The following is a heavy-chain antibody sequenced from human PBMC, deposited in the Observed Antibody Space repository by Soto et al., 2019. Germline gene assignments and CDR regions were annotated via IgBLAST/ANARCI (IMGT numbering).Heavy chain of an antibody. J-gene: IGHJ6*02. V-gene: IGHV4-34*01. CDR1: CGSFSNYY. Sequence: PSETLSLTCAIYCGSFSNYYWNWIRQPPGKGLEWMGKINHNGSTNYSPSLKSRLTISVDTSKNQFSLKLISVTAADTAVYFCGRGRGYSNAWGSYYSGMDVWGQGTTVTVSS. D-gene: IGHD6-19*01. CDR2: INHNGST. CDR3: GRGRGYSNAWGSYYSGMDV.